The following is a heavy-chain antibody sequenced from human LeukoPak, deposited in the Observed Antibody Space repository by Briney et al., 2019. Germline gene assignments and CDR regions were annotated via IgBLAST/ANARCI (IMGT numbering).Heavy chain of an antibody. V-gene: IGHV4-34*12. J-gene: IGHJ5*02. CDR3: ARKVDCSSTSCHVANRWFDP. CDR1: GGSFSGYY. CDR2: IIHSGST. D-gene: IGHD2-2*01. Sequence: SETLSLTCAVYGGSFSGYYWSWIRQPPGKGREWIGEIIHSGSTNYNPSLKSRVTISVDTSKNQFSLKLSSVTAADTAVYYCARKVDCSSTSCHVANRWFDPWGQGTLVTVSS.